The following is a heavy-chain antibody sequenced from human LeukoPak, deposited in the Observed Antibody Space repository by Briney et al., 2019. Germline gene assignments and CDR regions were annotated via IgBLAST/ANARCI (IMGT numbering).Heavy chain of an antibody. Sequence: GGSLRLSCAASGFTFDDYAMHWVRQAPGKGLEWVSGISWNSGSIGYADSVKGRFTISRDNAKNSLYLQMNSLRAEDTALYYCAKDMGVVPAADAFDIWGQGTMVTVSS. D-gene: IGHD2-2*01. CDR1: GFTFDDYA. J-gene: IGHJ3*02. V-gene: IGHV3-9*01. CDR2: ISWNSGSI. CDR3: AKDMGVVPAADAFDI.